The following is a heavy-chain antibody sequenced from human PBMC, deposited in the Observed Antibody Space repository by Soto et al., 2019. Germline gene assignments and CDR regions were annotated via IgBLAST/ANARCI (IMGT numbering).Heavy chain of an antibody. J-gene: IGHJ4*02. V-gene: IGHV3-30-3*01. CDR2: ISYDGSNK. CDR3: ASLAAADPSPLVDY. Sequence: GGSLRLSCAASGFTFSSYAMHWVRQAPGKGLEWVAVISYDGSNKYYADSVKGRFTISRDNSKNTLYLQMNSLRAEDTAVYYCASLAAADPSPLVDYWGQGTLVTVSS. CDR1: GFTFSSYA. D-gene: IGHD6-13*01.